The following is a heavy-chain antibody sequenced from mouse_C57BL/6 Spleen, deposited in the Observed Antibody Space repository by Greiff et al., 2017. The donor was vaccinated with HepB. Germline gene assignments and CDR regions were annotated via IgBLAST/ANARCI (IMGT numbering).Heavy chain of an antibody. CDR2: IDPEDGET. J-gene: IGHJ2*01. V-gene: IGHV14-2*01. D-gene: IGHD1-1*01. CDR3: ARGSSQYYFDY. Sequence: DVKLQQSGAELVKPGASVKLSCTASGFNIKDYYMHWVKQRTEQGLEWIGRIDPEDGETKYAPKFQGKATITADTSSNTAYLQLSSLTSEDTAVYYCARGSSQYYFDYWGQGTTLTVSS. CDR1: GFNIKDYY.